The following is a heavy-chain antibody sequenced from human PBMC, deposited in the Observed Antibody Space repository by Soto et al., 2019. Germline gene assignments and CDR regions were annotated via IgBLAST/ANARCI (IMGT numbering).Heavy chain of an antibody. V-gene: IGHV4-59*01. CDR1: GGSFSSYY. Sequence: SETLSLTCTVSGGSFSSYYWSWIRQPPGKGLEWIGYIYYSGSTNYNPSLKSRVTISVDTSKNQFSLKLSSVTAADTAVYYCARDGDSSGYLFDYWGQGTLVTVSS. CDR2: IYYSGST. J-gene: IGHJ4*02. CDR3: ARDGDSSGYLFDY. D-gene: IGHD3-22*01.